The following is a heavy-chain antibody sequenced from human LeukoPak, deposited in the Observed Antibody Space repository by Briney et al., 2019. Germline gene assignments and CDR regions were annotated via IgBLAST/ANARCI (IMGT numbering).Heavy chain of an antibody. CDR2: IYTSGST. CDR3: AREDVDIVVVPAAIRSGYYYYMDV. Sequence: SETLSLTCTVSGGSISSYYWSWIRQPAGKGLEWIGRIYTSGSTNYNPSLKSRVTMSVDTSKNQFSLKLSSVTAADTAVYYCAREDVDIVVVPAAIRSGYYYYMDVWGRGTLVTVSS. V-gene: IGHV4-4*07. D-gene: IGHD2-2*02. CDR1: GGSISSYY. J-gene: IGHJ2*01.